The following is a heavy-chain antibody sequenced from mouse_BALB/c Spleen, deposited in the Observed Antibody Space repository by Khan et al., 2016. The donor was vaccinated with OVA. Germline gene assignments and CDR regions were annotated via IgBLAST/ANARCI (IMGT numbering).Heavy chain of an antibody. CDR2: INTYTGEP. CDR3: ARISSYWYSDV. Sequence: QIQLVQSGPELKKPGETVKISCKASGYTFTNYGMNWVKQAPGKGLKWMGWINTYTGEPTYADDFKGRFVFSLGPSASTAYLQISNLKNEDMTTYFCARISSYWYSDVWGAGTTVTVSS. D-gene: IGHD6-2*01. CDR1: GYTFTNYG. J-gene: IGHJ1*01. V-gene: IGHV9-1*02.